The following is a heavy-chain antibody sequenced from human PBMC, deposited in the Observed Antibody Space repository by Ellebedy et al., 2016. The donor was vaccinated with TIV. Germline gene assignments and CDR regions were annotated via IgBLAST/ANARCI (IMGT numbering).Heavy chain of an antibody. CDR3: ARDGPAYCGGDCYAFDC. J-gene: IGHJ4*02. D-gene: IGHD2-21*02. V-gene: IGHV3-9*01. Sequence: SLKISXAASGFSFDAYAMHWVRQAPGKGLEWVSGISFSSGLKGYADSVKGRFTVSRDNAKNSLYLQMSSLGAEDTAIYYCARDGPAYCGGDCYAFDCWGQGTLVTVSS. CDR2: ISFSSGLK. CDR1: GFSFDAYA.